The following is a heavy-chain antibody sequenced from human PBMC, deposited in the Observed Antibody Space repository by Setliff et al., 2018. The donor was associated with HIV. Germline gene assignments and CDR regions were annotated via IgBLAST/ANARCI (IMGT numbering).Heavy chain of an antibody. Sequence: SETLSLTCSVSGVSIRSDNFYWGWIRQPPGKGLEWIGRVYYSGTTYYNPSLKSRVTISVDTSKSQFSLNLSSVTAADTAVYYCARQTTGATKVRYFDYWAQGTLVTVSS. J-gene: IGHJ4*02. D-gene: IGHD1-1*01. V-gene: IGHV4-39*01. CDR2: VYYSGTT. CDR3: ARQTTGATKVRYFDY. CDR1: GVSIRSDNFY.